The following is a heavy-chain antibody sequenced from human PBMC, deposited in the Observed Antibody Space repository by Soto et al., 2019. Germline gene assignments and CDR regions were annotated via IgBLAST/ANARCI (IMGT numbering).Heavy chain of an antibody. CDR2: IYYSGST. J-gene: IGHJ4*02. CDR3: ARSITMIVVAPGY. D-gene: IGHD3-22*01. V-gene: IGHV4-61*01. Sequence: TLSLTCTVSGGSVSSGSYYWSWIRQPPGKGLEWIGYIYYSGSTNYNPSLKSRVTISVDTSKNQFSLKLSSVTAADTAVYYCARSITMIVVAPGYWGQGTLVTVSS. CDR1: GGSVSSGSYY.